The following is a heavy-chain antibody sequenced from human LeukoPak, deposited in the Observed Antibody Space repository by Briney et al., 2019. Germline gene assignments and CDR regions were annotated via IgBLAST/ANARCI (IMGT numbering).Heavy chain of an antibody. Sequence: GESLKLSCQGSGYSFTNYWIDWVRQMPGKGLEWVGMIYPGDFDIRYSPSLQGLVTISADKSTSTAYLQWSSLKASDTAIYYCARSIGYTSGWYEYWGQGTPVTVSS. J-gene: IGHJ4*02. CDR1: GYSFTNYW. V-gene: IGHV5-51*01. CDR3: ARSIGYTSGWYEY. D-gene: IGHD6-19*01. CDR2: IYPGDFDI.